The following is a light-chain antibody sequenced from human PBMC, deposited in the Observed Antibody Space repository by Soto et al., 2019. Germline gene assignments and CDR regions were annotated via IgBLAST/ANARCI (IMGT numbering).Light chain of an antibody. J-gene: IGKJ1*01. V-gene: IGKV4-1*01. Sequence: DIVMTQSPDSLAVSLGERATINCKCSQSVLYGSNNKTHLAWYQQKPVQPPKLLIYWASTRKSGVPDRFSGSGSMTDFTLTISSLQAEDAAVYYCQQYYNTPVTFGQGTKVDIK. CDR2: WAS. CDR1: QSVLYGSNNKTH. CDR3: QQYYNTPVT.